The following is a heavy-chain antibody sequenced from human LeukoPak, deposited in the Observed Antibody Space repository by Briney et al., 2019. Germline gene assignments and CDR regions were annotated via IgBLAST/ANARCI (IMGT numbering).Heavy chain of an antibody. CDR1: GFSFSSHG. D-gene: IGHD3-10*01. CDR3: AKIGLPYYYGSGSYYLDY. V-gene: IGHV3-30*18. CDR2: ISHDGRLK. Sequence: GGSLRLSCEVSGFSFSSHGIHWVRQTPGKGLEWVAMISHDGRLKYYGDAVKGRFTISRDNSKNTLYLQMNSLRAEDTAVYYCAKIGLPYYYGSGSYYLDYWGQGTLVTVSS. J-gene: IGHJ4*02.